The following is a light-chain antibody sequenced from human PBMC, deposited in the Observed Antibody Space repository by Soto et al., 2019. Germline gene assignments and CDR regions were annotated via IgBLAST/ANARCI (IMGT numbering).Light chain of an antibody. CDR3: QQFNSYPQT. J-gene: IGKJ4*01. Sequence: AIQLTQSPSSLSASVGDRVTITCRASQGISSALAWYQQKPGKAPKLLIYDASSLESGVPTRFSGSGSGTEFSLTISSLQPEDFATYYCQQFNSYPQTFGGGTKVEIK. V-gene: IGKV1-13*02. CDR1: QGISSA. CDR2: DAS.